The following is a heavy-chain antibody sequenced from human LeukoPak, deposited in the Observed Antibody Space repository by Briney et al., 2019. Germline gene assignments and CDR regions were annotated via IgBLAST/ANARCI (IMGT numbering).Heavy chain of an antibody. V-gene: IGHV3-7*01. Sequence: GGSLRLSCAASGFTFSSYWMRWVHQVPGKGLEWVANIKQDGSEKYYVDSVKGRFTISRDNAKNSLYLQMNSLRAEDTAVYYSARTRPILTGYYSEYFDYWGQGTLVTVSS. J-gene: IGHJ4*02. CDR3: ARTRPILTGYYSEYFDY. CDR1: GFTFSSYW. D-gene: IGHD3-9*01. CDR2: IKQDGSEK.